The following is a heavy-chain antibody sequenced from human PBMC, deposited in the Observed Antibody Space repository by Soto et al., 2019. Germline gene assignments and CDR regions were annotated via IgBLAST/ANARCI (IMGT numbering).Heavy chain of an antibody. CDR3: TTVDYSYTIGYYSLDY. CDR2: IKSKTDRETA. J-gene: IGHJ4*02. CDR1: GFTFSDAW. Sequence: EVQLVESGGGLVEPGGSLRLSCAASGFTFSDAWMSWVRQAPGKGLEWVGRIKSKTDRETADYAAPVKGRFSISRDDSKHTVYLQMNTLKNEDTAVYYCTTVDYSYTIGYYSLDYWGRGTLVTVSS. D-gene: IGHD3-3*01. V-gene: IGHV3-15*01.